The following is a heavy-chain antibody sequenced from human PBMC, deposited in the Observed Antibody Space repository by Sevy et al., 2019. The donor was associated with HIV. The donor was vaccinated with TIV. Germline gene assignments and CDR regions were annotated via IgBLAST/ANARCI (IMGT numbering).Heavy chain of an antibody. V-gene: IGHV3-9*01. CDR1: GFTFDDYA. CDR3: AKDGGYSNYGFGPYFFDS. CDR2: ISWNSGSV. J-gene: IGHJ4*02. Sequence: GGSLRLSCAASGFTFDDYAMHWVRQAPGKGLEWVSGISWNSGSVGYADSVKGRFTISRDNAKNSLYLQMNSLRAEDTALYYCAKDGGYSNYGFGPYFFDSWGQGTLVTVSS. D-gene: IGHD4-4*01.